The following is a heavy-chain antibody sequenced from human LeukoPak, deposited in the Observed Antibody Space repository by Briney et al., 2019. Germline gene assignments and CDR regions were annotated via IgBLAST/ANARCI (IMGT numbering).Heavy chain of an antibody. D-gene: IGHD2-21*02. J-gene: IGHJ4*02. Sequence: GGSLRLSCAASGFTFNSYGMHWVRQAPGKGLEWVAVISYDGSKKYYADSVKGPFSISRDNSQSTLYLQMNGLRAEDTAVFYCVRGMTAPDCWGQGPLVTVSS. CDR3: VRGMTAPDC. CDR1: GFTFNSYG. V-gene: IGHV3-30-3*01. CDR2: ISYDGSKK.